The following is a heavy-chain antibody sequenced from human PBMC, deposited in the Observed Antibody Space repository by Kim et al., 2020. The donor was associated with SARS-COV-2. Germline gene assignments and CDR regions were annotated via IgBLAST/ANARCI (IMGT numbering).Heavy chain of an antibody. Sequence: SETLSLTCTVSGGSISSYYWSWIRQPPGKGLEWIGYIYYSGSTNYNPSLKSRVTISVDTSKNQFSLKLSSVTAADTAVYYCARDSVYRDAFDIWGQGTMVTVSS. J-gene: IGHJ3*02. D-gene: IGHD5-12*01. CDR1: GGSISSYY. CDR2: IYYSGST. CDR3: ARDSVYRDAFDI. V-gene: IGHV4-59*01.